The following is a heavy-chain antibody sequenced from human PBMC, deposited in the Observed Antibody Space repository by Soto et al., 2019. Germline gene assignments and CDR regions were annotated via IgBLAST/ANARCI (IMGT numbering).Heavy chain of an antibody. CDR2: ISWKDEK. Sequence: SGPTLVNPTQTLTVTCTFSGFSLSPSGAGVGWIRQSPGKAPEWLALISWKDEKRYNPGLKSRLTITKDTSKNQVVLTMTDLDPVDTATYFSAHIYVGHYYRWYFDSWGQGTLVTVSS. CDR1: GFSLSPSGAG. V-gene: IGHV2-5*01. CDR3: AHIYVGHYYRWYFDS. D-gene: IGHD3-10*01. J-gene: IGHJ4*02.